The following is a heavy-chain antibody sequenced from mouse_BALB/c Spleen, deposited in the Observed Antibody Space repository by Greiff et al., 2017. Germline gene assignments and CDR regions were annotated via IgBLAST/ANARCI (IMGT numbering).Heavy chain of an antibody. CDR2: ISYDGSN. CDR1: GYSITSGYY. V-gene: IGHV3-6*02. Sequence: EVKLMESGPGLVKPSQSLSLTCSVTGYSITSGYYWNWIRQFPGNKLEWMGYISYDGSNNYNPSLKNRISITRDTSKNQFFLKLNSVTTEDTATYYCAILPYWYFDVWGAGTTVTVSS. CDR3: AILPYWYFDV. J-gene: IGHJ1*01.